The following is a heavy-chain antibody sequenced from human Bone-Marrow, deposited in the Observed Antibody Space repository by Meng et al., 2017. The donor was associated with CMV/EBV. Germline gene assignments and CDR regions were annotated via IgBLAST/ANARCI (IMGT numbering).Heavy chain of an antibody. J-gene: IGHJ4*02. D-gene: IGHD5-12*01. CDR2: IWYDGSNK. Sequence: GESLKISCAASGFTFSSYGMHWVRQAPGKGLEWVAVIWYDGSNKYYADSVKGRFTISRDNSKNTLYLQMNSLRAEDTAVYYCASAIVATGRDYWGQGTLVTVSS. CDR3: ASAIVATGRDY. CDR1: GFTFSSYG. V-gene: IGHV3-33*01.